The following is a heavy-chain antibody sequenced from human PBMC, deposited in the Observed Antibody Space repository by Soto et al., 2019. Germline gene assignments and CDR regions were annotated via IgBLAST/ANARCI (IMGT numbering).Heavy chain of an antibody. V-gene: IGHV5-51*01. J-gene: IGHJ6*02. CDR3: ARRNYYDSSGYVYYYGMDV. CDR2: IYPGDSDT. CDR1: GYSFTSYW. Sequence: LGESLKISCKGSGYSFTSYWIGWVRQMPGKGLEWMGIIYPGDSDTRYSPSFQGQVTISADKSISTAYLQWSSLKASDTAMYYCARRNYYDSSGYVYYYGMDVWGQGTTVTVSS. D-gene: IGHD3-22*01.